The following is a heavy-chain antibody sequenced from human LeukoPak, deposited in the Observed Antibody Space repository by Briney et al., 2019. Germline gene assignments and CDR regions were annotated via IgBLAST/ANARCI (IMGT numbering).Heavy chain of an antibody. CDR1: GYSLSSGYY. CDR3: VRHQEGMVRGVLYYMDV. V-gene: IGHV4-38-2*02. Sequence: SETLSLTCTVSGYSLSSGYYWGWIRPPPGKGLEWIGSIYHSGSTYYNPSLKSRVTISVDTSKNQFSLKLSSVTAADTAVYYCVRHQEGMVRGVLYYMDVWGTGTTVTISS. CDR2: IYHSGST. J-gene: IGHJ6*03. D-gene: IGHD3-10*01.